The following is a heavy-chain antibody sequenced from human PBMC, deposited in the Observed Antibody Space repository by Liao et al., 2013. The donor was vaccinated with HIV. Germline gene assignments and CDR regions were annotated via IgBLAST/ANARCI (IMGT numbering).Heavy chain of an antibody. V-gene: IGHV4-30-4*08. CDR1: GGSISSGDYY. D-gene: IGHD2-21*01. Sequence: QVQLQESGPGLVKPSQTLSLTCTVSGGSISSGDYYWSWIRQPPGKGLEWIGYIYYSGSTYYNASLKSRVTISVDTSKNQFSLKLNSVTAADTAVYYCARALPSKGGSGFFVAFDPWGPGTLVTVSS. CDR3: ARALPSKGGSGFFVAFDP. J-gene: IGHJ5*02. CDR2: IYYSGST.